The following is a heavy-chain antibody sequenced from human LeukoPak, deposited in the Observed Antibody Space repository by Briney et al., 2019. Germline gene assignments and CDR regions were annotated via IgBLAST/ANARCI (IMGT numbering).Heavy chain of an antibody. D-gene: IGHD4-17*01. CDR3: ARGLGLTAVTEYYFDY. CDR1: GDSVSIYY. Sequence: PSETLSLTGTVSGDSVSIYYWSWIRQPPGKGLEWIGYISYSGSTDYNPSLKSRVTISVDTSKNQFSLKLSSVTAADTAVYYCARGLGLTAVTEYYFDYWGQGTLVTVSS. J-gene: IGHJ4*02. V-gene: IGHV4-59*08. CDR2: ISYSGST.